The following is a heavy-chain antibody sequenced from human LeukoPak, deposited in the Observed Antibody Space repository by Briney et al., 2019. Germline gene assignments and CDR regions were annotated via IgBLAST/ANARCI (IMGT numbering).Heavy chain of an antibody. Sequence: GSLRLSCAVSGFTFSNYAMSWVRQAPGKGLEWVSTISGSGTTTYYADSVKGRFTISRDNSKNTLFLQMNSLRAEDTAAYYCAKEIRFLEWLLDYWGQGTLVTVSS. V-gene: IGHV3-23*01. CDR3: AKEIRFLEWLLDY. D-gene: IGHD3-3*01. J-gene: IGHJ4*02. CDR2: ISGSGTTT. CDR1: GFTFSNYA.